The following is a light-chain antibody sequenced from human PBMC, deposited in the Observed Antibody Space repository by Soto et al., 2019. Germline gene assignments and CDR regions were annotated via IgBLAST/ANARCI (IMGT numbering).Light chain of an antibody. CDR1: QPIGNY. Sequence: RASQPIGNYLNWYQQKPGEAPKVLIFAASSLRSGVPSRFSCSQYGTDFIGPMTHLHPEASATIYGQQTHAVRLIFHQGTRLEIK. J-gene: IGKJ5*01. V-gene: IGKV1-39*01. CDR2: AAS. CDR3: QQTHAVRLI.